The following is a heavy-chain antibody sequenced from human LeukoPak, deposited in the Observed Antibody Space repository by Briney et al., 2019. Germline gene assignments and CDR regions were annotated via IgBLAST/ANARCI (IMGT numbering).Heavy chain of an antibody. CDR3: ARGRGTSVYLDF. Sequence: GGSLRLSCAASGFTFSSYSMNWVRQSPGKGLEWISYISSSSSALYYGDSVKGRFTISRDSATNSVSLQMDSLRPEDTAVYYCARGRGTSVYLDFWGQGTLVTVSS. J-gene: IGHJ4*02. D-gene: IGHD3-16*01. CDR2: ISSSSSAL. V-gene: IGHV3-48*01. CDR1: GFTFSSYS.